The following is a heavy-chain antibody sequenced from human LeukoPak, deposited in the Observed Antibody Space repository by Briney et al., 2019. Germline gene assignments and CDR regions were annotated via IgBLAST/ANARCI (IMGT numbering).Heavy chain of an antibody. J-gene: IGHJ5*02. CDR3: ARGGRLRGTNWFDP. CDR2: SHYSGNT. Sequence: TSETLSLTCTVSGDSIGSFYWNWIRQPPGKGQEWLGYSHYSGNTDYNPSLRSRVTISLDTSKNQFSLRLKSVTAADTALYYCARGGRLRGTNWFDPWGQGTLVTVSS. CDR1: GDSIGSFY. V-gene: IGHV4-59*01. D-gene: IGHD4-17*01.